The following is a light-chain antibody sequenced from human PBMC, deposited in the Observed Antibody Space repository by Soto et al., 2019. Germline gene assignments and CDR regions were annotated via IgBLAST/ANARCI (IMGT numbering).Light chain of an antibody. CDR2: GTS. CDR1: QSVTSSS. V-gene: IGKV3-20*01. CDR3: QQYGSSGT. J-gene: IGKJ1*01. Sequence: EIVLTQSPGTLSLSPGERATLSCRASQSVTSSSLAWYQQKSGQAPRLLIYGTSNRATGIPDRFSGSGSGTDFTLTISGLQSEDSAVYYCQQYGSSGTFGQGTKVDIK.